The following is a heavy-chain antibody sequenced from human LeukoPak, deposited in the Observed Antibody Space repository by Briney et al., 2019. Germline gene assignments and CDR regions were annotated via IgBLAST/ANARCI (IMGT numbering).Heavy chain of an antibody. J-gene: IGHJ4*02. CDR3: ARVPKRITMIVVFDY. CDR1: GYTFTNYG. D-gene: IGHD3-22*01. CDR2: INPNSGGT. Sequence: GASVKVSCTASGYTFTNYGITWVRQAPGQGLEWMGWINPNSGGTNYAQKFQGRVTMTRDTSISTAYMELSRLRSDDTAVYYCARVPKRITMIVVFDYWGQGTLVTVSS. V-gene: IGHV1-2*02.